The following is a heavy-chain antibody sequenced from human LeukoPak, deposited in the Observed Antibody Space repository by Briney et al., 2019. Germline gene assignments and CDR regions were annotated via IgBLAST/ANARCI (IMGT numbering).Heavy chain of an antibody. CDR1: GFTFSSYA. D-gene: IGHD6-13*01. Sequence: QAGGSLRLSCAASGFTFSSYAMSWVRQAPGKGLEWVSAIVGSGDSTYYADSVKGRFTISRDNSKNTLYLQMNSLRAEDTAVYYCAKDQPGFSSSWNLFDYWGQGTLVTVSS. CDR2: IVGSGDST. J-gene: IGHJ4*02. V-gene: IGHV3-23*01. CDR3: AKDQPGFSSSWNLFDY.